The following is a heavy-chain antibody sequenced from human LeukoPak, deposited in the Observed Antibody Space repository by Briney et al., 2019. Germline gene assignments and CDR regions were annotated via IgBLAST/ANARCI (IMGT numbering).Heavy chain of an antibody. CDR1: GYTFTSYG. CDR3: ARDREVVVAEYYYYGMHV. D-gene: IGHD2-15*01. V-gene: IGHV1-18*01. CDR2: SSAYNGNT. Sequence: GASVKVSCKASGYTFTSYGISWVRQAPGQGLEWKGWSSAYNGNTNYAQKLQGRVTMTTDTSTSTAYMELRSLRSDDTAVYYCARDREVVVAEYYYYGMHVWGQGTTVTVSS. J-gene: IGHJ6*02.